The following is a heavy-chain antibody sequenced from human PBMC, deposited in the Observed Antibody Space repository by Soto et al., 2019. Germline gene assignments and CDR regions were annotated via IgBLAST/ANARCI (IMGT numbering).Heavy chain of an antibody. J-gene: IGHJ5*02. V-gene: IGHV4-59*01. Sequence: SETLSLTCTVSGGSISSDYRSWSRQPPGEGLEWNGYIYYSGSTNYNPSLKSRVTISVDTSKNQFSLKLSSVTAADTAVYYCARELERGWFDPWGQGTLVTVSS. CDR3: ARELERGWFDP. CDR2: IYYSGST. CDR1: GGSISSDY. D-gene: IGHD1-1*01.